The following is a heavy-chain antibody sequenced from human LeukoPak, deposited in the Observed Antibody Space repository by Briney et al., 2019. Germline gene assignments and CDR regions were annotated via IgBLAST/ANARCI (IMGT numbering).Heavy chain of an antibody. Sequence: SETLSLTCTVSGGSISSYYWSWIRQPAGKGLEWIGRIYTSGSTNYNPSLKSRVTMSVDTSKNQFSLKLSSVTAADTAAYYCARDPASYGGSYYNWFDPWGQGTLVTVSS. CDR2: IYTSGST. D-gene: IGHD1-26*01. CDR3: ARDPASYGGSYYNWFDP. CDR1: GGSISSYY. V-gene: IGHV4-4*07. J-gene: IGHJ5*02.